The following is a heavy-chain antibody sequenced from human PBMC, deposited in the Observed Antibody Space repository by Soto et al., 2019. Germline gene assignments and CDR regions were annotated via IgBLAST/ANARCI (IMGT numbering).Heavy chain of an antibody. CDR3: ALRPGYCSGGSCPSGTWFYP. CDR1: GFSLSTSGVG. J-gene: IGHJ5*02. V-gene: IGHV2-5*02. Sequence: QITLKESGPTLVKPTQTLTLTCTFSGFSLSTSGVGVGWIRQPPGKALEWLALIYWDDDKRYSPSLKSRLTITTDPSHSQVVLTMANMDPADTATYYCALRPGYCSGGSCPSGTWFYPWGQGPLVTVSS. CDR2: IYWDDDK. D-gene: IGHD2-15*01.